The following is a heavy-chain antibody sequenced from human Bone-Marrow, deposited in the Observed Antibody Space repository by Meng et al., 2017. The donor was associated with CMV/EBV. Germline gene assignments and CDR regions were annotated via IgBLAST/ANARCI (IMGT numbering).Heavy chain of an antibody. CDR3: ARDAVGRKSSGWDDY. J-gene: IGHJ4*02. V-gene: IGHV4-39*07. Sequence: SETLSLTCTVSGGSISSSSYYWGWIRQPPGKGLEWIGSIYYSGSTYYNPSLKSRVTISVDTSKNQFSLKLSSVTAADTAVYYCARDAVGRKSSGWDDYWGQGTLVTVSS. CDR1: GGSISSSSYY. CDR2: IYYSGST. D-gene: IGHD6-19*01.